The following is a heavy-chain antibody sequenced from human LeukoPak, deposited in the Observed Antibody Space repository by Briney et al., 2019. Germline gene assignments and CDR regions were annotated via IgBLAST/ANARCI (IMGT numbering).Heavy chain of an antibody. CDR3: VKSIASRGEIVFDI. CDR1: NGSITSYY. D-gene: IGHD6-6*01. V-gene: IGHV4-59*01. Sequence: PSEILSLTCNVSNGSITSYYWGWVRQPPGKGLEFIGYIHYSGSTNYNPSLKSRVAISAEKSKNQFSLKLSSVTAADTALYFCVKSIASRGEIVFDIWGQGTMVTVSS. CDR2: IHYSGST. J-gene: IGHJ3*02.